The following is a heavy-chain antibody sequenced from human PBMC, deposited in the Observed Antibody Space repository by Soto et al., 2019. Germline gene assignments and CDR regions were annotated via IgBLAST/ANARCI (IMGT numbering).Heavy chain of an antibody. Sequence: SETLSLTCTVSGGSITNYYWSWIRQSPGKGLEWIGYIYYSGTTNYNPSLGSRVTISVDTSRNQFSLQLASVTAADTAVYYCAIRGLTILRGISSHYMDVRGKGTTVTVSS. V-gene: IGHV4-59*08. J-gene: IGHJ6*03. CDR1: GGSITNYY. CDR2: IYYSGTT. CDR3: AIRGLTILRGISSHYMDV. D-gene: IGHD1-1*01.